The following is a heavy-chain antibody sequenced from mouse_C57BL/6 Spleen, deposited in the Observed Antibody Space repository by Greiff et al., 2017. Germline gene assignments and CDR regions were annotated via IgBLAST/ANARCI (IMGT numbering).Heavy chain of an antibody. Sequence: QVQLQQPGAELVKPGASVKMSCKASGYTFTSYWITWVKQRPGQGLEWIGDIYPGSGSTNYNEKFKSKATLTVDKSSSTAYMQLSSLTSADSAVYYCARWTLFTTVVAWYFDDWGTGTTLTVSS. CDR1: GYTFTSYW. J-gene: IGHJ1*03. D-gene: IGHD1-1*01. CDR3: ARWTLFTTVVAWYFDD. CDR2: IYPGSGST. V-gene: IGHV1-55*01.